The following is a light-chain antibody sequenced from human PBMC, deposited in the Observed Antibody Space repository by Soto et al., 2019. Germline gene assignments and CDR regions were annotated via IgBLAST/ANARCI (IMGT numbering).Light chain of an antibody. V-gene: IGLV2-14*01. J-gene: IGLJ2*01. CDR3: SSYTSSSTLL. CDR2: DVS. CDR1: SNDIGGYNY. Sequence: QSALTQPASVSGSPGQSITFSCTGTSNDIGGYNYVSWYQQHPGNAPKLMIFDVSNRPSGVSYRFSGSKSGNTASLTISGLQAEDEADYYCSSYTSSSTLLFGGGTKVTVL.